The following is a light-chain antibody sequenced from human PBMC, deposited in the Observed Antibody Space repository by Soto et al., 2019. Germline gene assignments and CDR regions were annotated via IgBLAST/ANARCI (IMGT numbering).Light chain of an antibody. Sequence: QPVLTQSSSASASPGSSVKLTCTLSSGHSGYIIAWHQQQPGKAPRYLMKLEGSGSYNKGSGVPDRFSGSSSGADRYLTISNLQSEDEADYYCETWDSNTRVFGGGTKLTVL. V-gene: IGLV4-60*03. J-gene: IGLJ2*01. CDR3: ETWDSNTRV. CDR1: SGHSGYI. CDR2: LEGSGSY.